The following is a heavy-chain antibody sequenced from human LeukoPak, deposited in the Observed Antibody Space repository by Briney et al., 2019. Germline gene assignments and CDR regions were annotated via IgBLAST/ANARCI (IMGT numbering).Heavy chain of an antibody. CDR3: AKRLSYYFDS. CDR2: VTASGSST. V-gene: IGHV3-23*01. J-gene: IGHJ4*02. D-gene: IGHD2/OR15-2a*01. CDR1: GFAFSSSV. Sequence: GGSLRLSCAASGFAFSSSVMSWVRQAPGKGLEWVSTVTASGSSTFYADSVKGRLTISRDNSKSTLYLQMNSLRAEDTALYYCAKRLSYYFDSWGQGILVTVSS.